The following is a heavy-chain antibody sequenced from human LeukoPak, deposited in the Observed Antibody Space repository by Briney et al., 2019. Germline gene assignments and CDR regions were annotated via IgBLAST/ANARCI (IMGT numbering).Heavy chain of an antibody. D-gene: IGHD3-10*01. CDR3: ARGRSTTLLRGVAMSDGFDI. Sequence: GGSLRLSCAASGFTFSNYGMNWVRQAPGKGLEWVSFTDTSGRYVYYGDSVKGRFTISRDNAKNLLFLQMNGLRAEDTALYYCARGRSTTLLRGVAMSDGFDIWGQGAMVAVSS. V-gene: IGHV3-21*06. J-gene: IGHJ3*02. CDR2: TDTSGRYV. CDR1: GFTFSNYG.